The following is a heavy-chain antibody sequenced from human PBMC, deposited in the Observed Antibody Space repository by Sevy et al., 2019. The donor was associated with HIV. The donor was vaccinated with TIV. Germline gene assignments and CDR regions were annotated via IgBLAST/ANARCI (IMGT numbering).Heavy chain of an antibody. V-gene: IGHV3-23*01. CDR3: AKGSTSSSEVGYFDY. Sequence: GSLRLSCAASGFTFSSYAMSWVRQAPGKGLEWVSVISGNGGYTYYADSVKGRLTISRDTSKNTLYLQMNSLRAEDTAVYYCAKGSTSSSEVGYFDYWGQGTLVTVSS. D-gene: IGHD2-2*01. CDR2: ISGNGGYT. CDR1: GFTFSSYA. J-gene: IGHJ4*02.